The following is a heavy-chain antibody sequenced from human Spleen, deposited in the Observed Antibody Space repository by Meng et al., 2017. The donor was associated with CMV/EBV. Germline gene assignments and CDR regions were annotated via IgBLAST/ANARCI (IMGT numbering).Heavy chain of an antibody. CDR2: IYPGDSET. D-gene: IGHD3-16*01. CDR1: GYSFTSNW. CDR3: ARRLGLGGYYFEY. V-gene: IGHV5-51*01. J-gene: IGHJ4*02. Sequence: GGSLRLSCKGSGYSFTSNWIGWVRQMPGKGLEWMGIIYPGDSETRYTPSFQGQVTFSADKSISTAYLQWNRLKASDTAMYYCARRLGLGGYYFEYWGQGTLVTVSS.